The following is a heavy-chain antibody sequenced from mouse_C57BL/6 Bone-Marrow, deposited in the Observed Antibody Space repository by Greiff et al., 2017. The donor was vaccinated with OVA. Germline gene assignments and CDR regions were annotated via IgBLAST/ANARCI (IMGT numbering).Heavy chain of an antibody. CDR2: INPNNVFT. CDR3: ARDYYGSSWYFDV. CDR1: LYTFTYYY. V-gene: IGHV1-26*01. Sequence: SLPYLFNPFSSFNISFNSSLYTFTYYYINFVNHIHGNIVDWIGYINPNNVFTIYNQKFNGNATLTVDKSSSTAYMELRSLTSEDAAVYYCARDYYGSSWYFDVWATGTTVTVSS. D-gene: IGHD1-1*01. J-gene: IGHJ1*03.